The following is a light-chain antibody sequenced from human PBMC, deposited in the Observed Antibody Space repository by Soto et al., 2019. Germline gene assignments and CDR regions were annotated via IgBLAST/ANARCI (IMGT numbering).Light chain of an antibody. CDR2: QVS. V-gene: IGLV2-8*01. J-gene: IGLJ3*02. Sequence: QSVLTQPPSASGSLGQSVTISCTGTTSDVGGYNYVSWYQQHPGKAPKFMIYQVSKRPSGVPDRFSGSRSGNTASLTVSGLQTEDEADYYCSSYAGGNNWVFGAGTKLTVL. CDR1: TSDVGGYNY. CDR3: SSYAGGNNWV.